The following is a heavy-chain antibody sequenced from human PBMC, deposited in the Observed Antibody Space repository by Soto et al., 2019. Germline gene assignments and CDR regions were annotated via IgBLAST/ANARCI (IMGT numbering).Heavy chain of an antibody. V-gene: IGHV1-69*06. D-gene: IGHD2-2*02. CDR1: GGTFSSYA. J-gene: IGHJ6*02. CDR2: IIPIFGTA. Sequence: EASVKVSCKASGGTFSSYAISWVRQAPGQGLEWMGGIIPIFGTANYAQKFQGRVTITADKSTSTAYMELSSLRSEDTAVYYCARLIGYCSSTSCYTKTAARSIGMDVWGQGTTVTVSS. CDR3: ARLIGYCSSTSCYTKTAARSIGMDV.